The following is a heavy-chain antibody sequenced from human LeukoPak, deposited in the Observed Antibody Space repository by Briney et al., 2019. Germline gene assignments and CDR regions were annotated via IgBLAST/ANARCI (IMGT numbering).Heavy chain of an antibody. V-gene: IGHV4-59*01. CDR3: ARDLVTVTKGFDI. CDR2: ISYIGST. Sequence: SETLSLTCTVSDDPLSINYWTWIRKPPGKGLEWIGYISYIGSTNYNPSLKSRVTISIDTSKNQFSLKLSSVTAADTAVYYCARDLVTVTKGFDIWGQGTMVSVSS. CDR1: DDPLSINY. J-gene: IGHJ3*02. D-gene: IGHD4-17*01.